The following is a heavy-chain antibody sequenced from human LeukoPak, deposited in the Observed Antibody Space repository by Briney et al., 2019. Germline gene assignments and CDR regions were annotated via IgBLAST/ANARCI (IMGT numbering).Heavy chain of an antibody. CDR2: INPNSGGT. Sequence: ASVKVSCKASGYTFTGYYMHWARQAPGQGLEWMGWINPNSGGTNYAQKFQGRVTMTRDTSISTAYMELSRLRSDDTAVYYCAREGSSAPGIDYWGQGTLVTVSS. CDR1: GYTFTGYY. CDR3: AREGSSAPGIDY. V-gene: IGHV1-2*02. D-gene: IGHD6-19*01. J-gene: IGHJ4*02.